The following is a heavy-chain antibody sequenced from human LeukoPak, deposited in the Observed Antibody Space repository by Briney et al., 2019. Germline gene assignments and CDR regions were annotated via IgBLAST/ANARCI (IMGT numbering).Heavy chain of an antibody. CDR3: AKDNHYDFWSGYSY. J-gene: IGHJ4*02. Sequence: GGSLRLSCVASGFPFSSYWMTWVRQAPGKGLEWVSAISGSGGSTYYADSVKGRFTISRDNSKNTLYLQMNSLRAEDTAVYYCAKDNHYDFWSGYSYWGQGTLVTVSS. CDR1: GFPFSSYW. CDR2: ISGSGGST. V-gene: IGHV3-23*01. D-gene: IGHD3-3*01.